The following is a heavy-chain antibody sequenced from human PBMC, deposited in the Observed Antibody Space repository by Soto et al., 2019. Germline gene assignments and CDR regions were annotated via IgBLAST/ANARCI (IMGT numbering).Heavy chain of an antibody. CDR3: ASHLVMSGTRGFDN. V-gene: IGHV4-4*02. D-gene: IGHD6-13*01. Sequence: QVQLQESGPGLVKPSGTLSLTCAVSSGSIFSSNWWCWVRQPPGKGLEWIGEARNSGGANYNPSLQSRVTITVDRSKNHFFLELPSVTAADTAVYYCASHLVMSGTRGFDNWGLGALVTVSS. J-gene: IGHJ4*02. CDR2: ARNSGGA. CDR1: SGSIFSSNW.